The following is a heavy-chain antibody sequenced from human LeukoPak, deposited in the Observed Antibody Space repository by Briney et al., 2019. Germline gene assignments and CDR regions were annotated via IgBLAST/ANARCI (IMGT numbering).Heavy chain of an antibody. J-gene: IGHJ5*02. D-gene: IGHD5-24*01. CDR2: FDPEDGET. V-gene: IGHV1-24*01. Sequence: GASVKVSCKASGGTFSSYAISWVRQAPGKGLEWMGGFDPEDGETIYAQKFQGRVTMTEDTSTDTAYMELSSLGSEDTAVYYCATGGGSIEIWFDPWGQGTLVTVSS. CDR1: GGTFSSYA. CDR3: ATGGGSIEIWFDP.